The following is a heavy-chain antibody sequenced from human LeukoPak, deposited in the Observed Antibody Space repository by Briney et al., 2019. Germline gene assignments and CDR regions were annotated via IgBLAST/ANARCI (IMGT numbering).Heavy chain of an antibody. CDR3: ANYGSGSIDINWFDP. Sequence: PGGSLRLSCAASGFTFSSYGMHWVRQAPGKGLEWVAVISYDGSNKYYADSVKGRFTISRDNSKNTLYLQMNSLGAEDTAVYYCANYGSGSIDINWFDPWGQGTLVTVSS. D-gene: IGHD3-10*01. CDR1: GFTFSSYG. J-gene: IGHJ5*02. V-gene: IGHV3-30*18. CDR2: ISYDGSNK.